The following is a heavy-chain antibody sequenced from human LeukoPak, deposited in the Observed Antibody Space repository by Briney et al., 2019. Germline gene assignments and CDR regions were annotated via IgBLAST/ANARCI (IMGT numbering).Heavy chain of an antibody. Sequence: SETLSLTCTVSGGSISSYYWSWIRQPPGKGLEWIGSIYHSGSTYYNPSLKSRVTISVDTSKNQFSLRLSSVTAADTAVYYCARDLCSGGSCYPGWLDPWGQGTLVTVSS. D-gene: IGHD2-15*01. CDR2: IYHSGST. CDR3: ARDLCSGGSCYPGWLDP. V-gene: IGHV4-38-2*02. CDR1: GGSISSYY. J-gene: IGHJ5*02.